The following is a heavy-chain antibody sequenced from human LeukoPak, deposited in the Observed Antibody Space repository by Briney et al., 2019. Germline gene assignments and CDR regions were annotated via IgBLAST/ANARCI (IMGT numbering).Heavy chain of an antibody. J-gene: IGHJ4*02. Sequence: PSETLSLTCTVSGGSISSYYWSWIRQPPGKGLEWIGYIYYSGSTNYNPSLKSRVTISVVTSKNQFSLKLSSVTAADTAVYYCARGPDFWSGYSSDYWGQGTLVTVSS. V-gene: IGHV4-59*01. CDR2: IYYSGST. CDR3: ARGPDFWSGYSSDY. CDR1: GGSISSYY. D-gene: IGHD3-3*01.